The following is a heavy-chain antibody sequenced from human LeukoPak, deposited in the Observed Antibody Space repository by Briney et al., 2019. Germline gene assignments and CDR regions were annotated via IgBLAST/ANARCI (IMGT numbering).Heavy chain of an antibody. V-gene: IGHV3-30-3*01. D-gene: IGHD6-13*01. J-gene: IGHJ2*01. CDR1: GFTFSSYA. CDR3: ARAGYSSSWGPEHFDL. CDR2: ISYDGSNK. Sequence: GRSLRLSCAASGFTFSSYAMHWVRQAPGKGLEWVAVISYDGSNKYYADSVKGRFTISRDNSKNTLYLQMNSLRAEDTAVYYCARAGYSSSWGPEHFDLWGRGTLVTVSS.